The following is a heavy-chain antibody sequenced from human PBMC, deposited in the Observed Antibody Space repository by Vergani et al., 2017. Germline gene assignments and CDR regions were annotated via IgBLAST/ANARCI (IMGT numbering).Heavy chain of an antibody. CDR3: ARGTPFGMFDS. CDR2: INHSGST. CDR1: GGSFSGYY. D-gene: IGHD3-3*01. Sequence: QVQLQQWGAGLLKPSETLSLTCAVYGGSFSGYYWSWIRQPPGKGLEWIGEINHSGSTNYNPSLKSRVTISVDTSKNQFSLRLRSLTAADTAVYFCARGTPFGMFDSWGRGILVSVSS. J-gene: IGHJ4*02. V-gene: IGHV4-34*01.